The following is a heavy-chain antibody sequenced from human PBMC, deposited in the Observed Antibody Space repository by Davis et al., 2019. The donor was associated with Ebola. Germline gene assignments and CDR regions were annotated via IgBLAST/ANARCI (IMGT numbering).Heavy chain of an antibody. CDR1: GFTFSSYS. J-gene: IGHJ4*02. V-gene: IGHV3-48*04. CDR3: ARAPVRRSDY. CDR2: ISSSSSTI. Sequence: GESLKISCAASGFTFSSYSMNWVRQAPGKGLEWVSYISSSSSTIYYADSVKGRFTISRDNAKESLFLQMNSLRAEDTAVYYGARAPVRRSDYWGQGTRVTVSS. D-gene: IGHD4-23*01.